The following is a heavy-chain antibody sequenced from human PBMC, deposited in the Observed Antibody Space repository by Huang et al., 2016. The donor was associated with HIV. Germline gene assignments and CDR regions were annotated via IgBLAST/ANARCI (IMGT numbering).Heavy chain of an antibody. CDR2: ISYDGSNK. Sequence: QVQLVESGGGVVQPGRSLRLSCAASRFTFSNYAMHWVRQAPGKGLECVAVISYDGSNKYYADSLKGRFTISRDNSKNTLYLQMNSLRAEDTAVYYCARDLWLRDLYYYYYMDVWGKGTTVTVSS. V-gene: IGHV3-30-3*01. CDR3: ARDLWLRDLYYYYYMDV. J-gene: IGHJ6*03. D-gene: IGHD5-12*01. CDR1: RFTFSNYA.